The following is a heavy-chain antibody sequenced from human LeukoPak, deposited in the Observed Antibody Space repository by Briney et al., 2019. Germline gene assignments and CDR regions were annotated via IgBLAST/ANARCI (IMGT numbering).Heavy chain of an antibody. D-gene: IGHD2-2*01. Sequence: SETLSLTCTVSGGSISSSSYYWGWIRQPPGKGLEWIGSIYYTASTYYNPSLKSRVTISVNTSKNQFSLKLSSVTAADTAVYYCASAHSRYCSSTSCYRTHAFDIWGQGTMVTVSS. CDR2: IYYTAST. CDR1: GGSISSSSYY. V-gene: IGHV4-39*01. CDR3: ASAHSRYCSSTSCYRTHAFDI. J-gene: IGHJ3*02.